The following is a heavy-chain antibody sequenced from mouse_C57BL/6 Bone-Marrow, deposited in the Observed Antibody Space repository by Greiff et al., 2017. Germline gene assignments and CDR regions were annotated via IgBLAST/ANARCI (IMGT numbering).Heavy chain of an antibody. Sequence: QVQLQQPGAELVKPGASVKLSCKASGYTFTSYWMQWVKQRPGPGLEWIGEIDPSDSYTNYNQKFKGKATLTVDTSSSTAYMQLSSLTSEDSAVYYCARRGSDYWGQGTTLTVSS. CDR1: GYTFTSYW. D-gene: IGHD1-1*01. J-gene: IGHJ2*01. V-gene: IGHV1-50*01. CDR2: IDPSDSYT. CDR3: ARRGSDY.